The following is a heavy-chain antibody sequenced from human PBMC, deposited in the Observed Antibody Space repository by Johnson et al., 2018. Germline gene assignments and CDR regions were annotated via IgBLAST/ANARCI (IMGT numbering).Heavy chain of an antibody. CDR3: AKAIGGYSYGYGVYYYYYVDV. D-gene: IGHD5-18*01. Sequence: QVQLVESGGGVVQPGRSLRLSCAVSGFTFSSYGMNWVRQAPGKGLNWVAVISYDGSNKYYADSVKGRFTISRDNPKNPLYLQMNSLRAEDTALYYCAKAIGGYSYGYGVYYYYYVDVWGKGTTVTVSS. V-gene: IGHV3-30*18. J-gene: IGHJ6*03. CDR1: GFTFSSYG. CDR2: ISYDGSNK.